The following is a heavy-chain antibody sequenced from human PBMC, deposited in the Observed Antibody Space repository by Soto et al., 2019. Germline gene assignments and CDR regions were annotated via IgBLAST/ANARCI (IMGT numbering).Heavy chain of an antibody. D-gene: IGHD3-10*01. CDR1: DDSINTYY. CDR2: LFHSGTP. CDR3: ARDSGSP. Sequence: SETLSLTCTISDDSINTYYWNWIRQPPGKGLEWIGYLFHSGTPNYNPSLKSRVTISRDTSENRFSLKLNSVTAADTAVYYCARDSGSPWGPGSMVTVSS. J-gene: IGHJ5*02. V-gene: IGHV4-59*01.